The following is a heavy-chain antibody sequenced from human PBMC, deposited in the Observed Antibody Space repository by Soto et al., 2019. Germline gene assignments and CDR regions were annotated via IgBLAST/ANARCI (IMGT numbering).Heavy chain of an antibody. V-gene: IGHV3-48*01. Sequence: GGSLRLSCAASGFTFSSYSMNWVRQAPGKGLEWVSYISSSSSTIYYADSVKGRFTISRDNAKNSLYLQMNSLRAEDTAVYYCARDRVYDYSKLGWFDPWGQGTLVTVSS. J-gene: IGHJ5*02. CDR3: ARDRVYDYSKLGWFDP. CDR2: ISSSSSTI. D-gene: IGHD4-4*01. CDR1: GFTFSSYS.